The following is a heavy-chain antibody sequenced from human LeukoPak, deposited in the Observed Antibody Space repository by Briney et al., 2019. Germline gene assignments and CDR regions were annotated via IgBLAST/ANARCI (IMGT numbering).Heavy chain of an antibody. Sequence: SETLSLTCTVSGGSISSHYWSWIRQPPGKGLEWIGYIYYSGSTNYNPSLKSRVTISVDTSKNQFSLKLSSVTAADTAVYYCARRVPGYSSGWYYFDYWGQGTLVTVSS. V-gene: IGHV4-59*11. J-gene: IGHJ4*02. CDR3: ARRVPGYSSGWYYFDY. D-gene: IGHD6-19*01. CDR2: IYYSGST. CDR1: GGSISSHY.